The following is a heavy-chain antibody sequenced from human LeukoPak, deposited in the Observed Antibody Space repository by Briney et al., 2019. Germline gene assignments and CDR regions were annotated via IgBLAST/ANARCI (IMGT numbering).Heavy chain of an antibody. CDR1: GESMIGHY. D-gene: IGHD3-10*01. V-gene: IGHV4-34*01. CDR3: ARAAASGSGRAYDH. Sequence: SETLSLTCAVYGESMIGHYWSWIRQPPGKRLEWIGEIHHSGGTYSNPSLKNRLTMSIDMSKNQFSLKLKSVTAADTAVYYCARAAASGSGRAYDHWAQGNLVPVSS. J-gene: IGHJ4*02. CDR2: IHHSGGT.